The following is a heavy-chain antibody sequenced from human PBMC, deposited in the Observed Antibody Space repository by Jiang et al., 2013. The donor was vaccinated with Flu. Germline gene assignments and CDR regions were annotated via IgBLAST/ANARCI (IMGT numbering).Heavy chain of an antibody. Sequence: DGGTTDYAAPVKGRFTISRDDSKNTLYLQMNSLKTEDTAVYYCTTDWTCSGGSCYSSVFSWYYFDYWGQGTLVTVSS. V-gene: IGHV3-15*01. CDR2: DGGTT. J-gene: IGHJ4*02. CDR3: TTDWTCSGGSCYSSVFSWYYFDY. D-gene: IGHD2-15*01.